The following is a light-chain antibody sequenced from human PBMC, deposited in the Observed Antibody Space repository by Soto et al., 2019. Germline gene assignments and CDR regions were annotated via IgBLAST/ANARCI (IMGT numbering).Light chain of an antibody. V-gene: IGKV1-5*03. CDR3: QQYNAYPYT. CDR1: QSISDW. Sequence: DIQMTQSPSTLSASVGDRITITCRASQSISDWLAWYQQKPGKAPKLLIYKASSLESGVPSRFSGSISGTEFTLTISSLQPDDFATYYCQQYNAYPYTFGQGTKLEI. CDR2: KAS. J-gene: IGKJ2*01.